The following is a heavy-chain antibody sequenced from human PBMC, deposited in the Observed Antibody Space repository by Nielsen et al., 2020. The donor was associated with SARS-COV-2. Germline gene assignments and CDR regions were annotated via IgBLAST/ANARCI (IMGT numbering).Heavy chain of an antibody. V-gene: IGHV1-24*01. CDR3: ARVTDSSGYYYAYNWFDP. D-gene: IGHD3-22*01. CDR2: FDPEDGET. Sequence: ASVKVSCKVSGYTLTELSMHWVRQAPGKGLEWMGGFDPEDGETIYAQKFQGRVTMTEDTSTDTAYMELSSLRSEDTAVYYCARVTDSSGYYYAYNWFDPWGQGTLVTVSS. CDR1: GYTLTELS. J-gene: IGHJ5*02.